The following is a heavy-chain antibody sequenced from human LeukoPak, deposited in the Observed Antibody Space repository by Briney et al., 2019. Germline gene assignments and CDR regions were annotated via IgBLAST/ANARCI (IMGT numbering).Heavy chain of an antibody. J-gene: IGHJ4*02. CDR2: IIPIFGTA. Sequence: ASVKVSCKASGGTFSSYAISWVRQAPGQGLEWMGGIIPIFGTANYAQKFQGRVTITADETTSTAYMELSSLRSEDTAVYYCASWKNDFWSGYLDYWGQGTLVTVSS. CDR1: GGTFSSYA. D-gene: IGHD3-3*01. CDR3: ASWKNDFWSGYLDY. V-gene: IGHV1-69*13.